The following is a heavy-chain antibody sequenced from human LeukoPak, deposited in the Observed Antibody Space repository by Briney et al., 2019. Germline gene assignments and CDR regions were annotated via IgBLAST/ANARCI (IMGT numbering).Heavy chain of an antibody. D-gene: IGHD6-13*01. CDR2: ISSSGSTI. V-gene: IGHV3-48*03. CDR1: GFTFSSYE. CDR3: ARGYYSSSRFDS. J-gene: IGHJ4*02. Sequence: PGGSLRLSCAASGFTFSSYEMNWVRQAPGKGLEWVSYISSSGSTIYYADSVKGRFTISRDNAENTLYMRMNSLRPEDTAVYYCARGYYSSSRFDSWGQGTLVTVSS.